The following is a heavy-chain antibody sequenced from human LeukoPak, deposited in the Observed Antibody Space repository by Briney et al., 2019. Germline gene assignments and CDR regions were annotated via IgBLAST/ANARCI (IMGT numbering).Heavy chain of an antibody. CDR3: ARYSGYDRRLDY. CDR1: GFTVSSSY. CDR2: IYSGGST. D-gene: IGHD5-12*01. Sequence: HPGGSLRLSCAASGFTVSSSYMNWVRQAPGKGLEWVSVIYSGGSTYYADSVKGRFTISRDNSKNTLYPQMNSLRAEDTAVYYCARYSGYDRRLDYWGQGTLVTVSS. J-gene: IGHJ4*02. V-gene: IGHV3-66*02.